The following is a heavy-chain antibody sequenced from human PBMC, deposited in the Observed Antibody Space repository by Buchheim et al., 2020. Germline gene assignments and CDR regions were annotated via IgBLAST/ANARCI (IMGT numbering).Heavy chain of an antibody. CDR1: GFTFSNYC. D-gene: IGHD3-3*01. Sequence: EVQLVESGGDLVQPGGSLRLSCAASGFTFSNYCMHWVRQAPGKGLVWVSRIHSGGSSTDYADSVKGRFTISRDNAKNTLYLQMNSLRAEDTAVYYCSYHTTNSGFNYWGQGTL. V-gene: IGHV3-74*01. J-gene: IGHJ4*02. CDR3: SYHTTNSGFNY. CDR2: IHSGGSST.